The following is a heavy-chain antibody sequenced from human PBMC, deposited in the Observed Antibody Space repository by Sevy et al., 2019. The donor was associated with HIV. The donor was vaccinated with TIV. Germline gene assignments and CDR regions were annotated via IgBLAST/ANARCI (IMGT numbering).Heavy chain of an antibody. J-gene: IGHJ3*02. V-gene: IGHV1-2*02. CDR3: ARDREYYYDSSGYYYAAAFDI. CDR1: GYAFTGYY. CDR2: INSNSGGT. D-gene: IGHD3-22*01. Sequence: ASVKVSCKASGYAFTGYYMHWVRQATGQGLEWMGWINSNSGGTNYAQKFQGRVTMTRDTSISTAYMELSRLRSDDTAVYYCARDREYYYDSSGYYYAAAFDIWGQGTMVTVSS.